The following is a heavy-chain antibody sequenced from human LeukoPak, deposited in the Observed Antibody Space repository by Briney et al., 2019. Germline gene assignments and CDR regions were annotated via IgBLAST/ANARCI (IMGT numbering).Heavy chain of an antibody. CDR2: ISGSDGST. CDR3: ARSIPYGTTWYGRSDY. J-gene: IGHJ4*02. D-gene: IGHD6-13*01. CDR1: GFTFSSYA. Sequence: PGGSLRLSCAASGFTFSSYAMSWVRQAPGKGLEWVSGISGSDGSTYYADSVKGRFTISRDNSKNRLYLLMNSLRAEDTALYYCARSIPYGTTWYGRSDYWGQGPLVTVSS. V-gene: IGHV3-23*01.